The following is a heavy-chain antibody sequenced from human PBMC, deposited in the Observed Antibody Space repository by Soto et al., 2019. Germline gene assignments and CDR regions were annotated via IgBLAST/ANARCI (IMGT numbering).Heavy chain of an antibody. CDR1: GFTFSDYY. D-gene: IGHD2-2*01. V-gene: IGHV3-11*01. J-gene: IGHJ4*02. CDR2: ISSSGSTI. CDR3: ARESRRGVVVPAAIPFDS. Sequence: QVQLVESGGGLVKPGGSLRLSCAASGFTFSDYYMSWIRQAPGKGLEWVSYISSSGSTIYYADSVKGRFTISRDNAKNSPYLQMNSLRAEDKAVYYCARESRRGVVVPAAIPFDSWGQGTLVTVSS.